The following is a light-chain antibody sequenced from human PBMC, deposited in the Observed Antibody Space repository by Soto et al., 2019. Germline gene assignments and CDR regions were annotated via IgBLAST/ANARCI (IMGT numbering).Light chain of an antibody. CDR1: SSDVGSYNL. CDR2: EVS. Sequence: QSVLTQPASVSGSPGQSITISCTGTSSDVGSYNLVSWYQQHPGKAPKLMTYEVSKRPSGVSNRFSGSKSGNTASLTISGLQAEDEADYYCCSYAGSSFYVFGTGTKVTVL. V-gene: IGLV2-23*02. CDR3: CSYAGSSFYV. J-gene: IGLJ1*01.